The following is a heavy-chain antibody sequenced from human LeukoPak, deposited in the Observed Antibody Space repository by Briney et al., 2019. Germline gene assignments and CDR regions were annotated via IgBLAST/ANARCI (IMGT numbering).Heavy chain of an antibody. CDR1: GFTFSSFG. D-gene: IGHD4-11*01. J-gene: IGHJ6*03. CDR2: MSIDEDGGKT. V-gene: IGHV3-30*02. CDR3: AKGAYQGSNLYYYYYYYMDV. Sequence: GGSLRLPCAASGFTFSSFGMHWVRRAPGKGLEWVAFMSIDEDGGKTYFADSVKGRFTISRDNSKNTLYLQLNSLRAEDTAVYYCAKGAYQGSNLYYYYYYYMDVWGKGTTVTVSS.